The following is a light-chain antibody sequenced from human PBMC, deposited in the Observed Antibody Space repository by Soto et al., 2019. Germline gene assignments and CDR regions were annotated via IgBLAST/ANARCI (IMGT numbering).Light chain of an antibody. CDR3: QQYNSYWP. CDR1: QSISTW. V-gene: IGKV1-5*01. CDR2: DAS. J-gene: IGKJ1*01. Sequence: DIQLTQSPSTLSASVGDRVTISCRASQSISTWLAWYQQKPGKAPKFLIYDASSLESGVPSRFSGSGSGTEFTLTISSLQPDDFATYYCQQYNSYWPFGQGTKVDIK.